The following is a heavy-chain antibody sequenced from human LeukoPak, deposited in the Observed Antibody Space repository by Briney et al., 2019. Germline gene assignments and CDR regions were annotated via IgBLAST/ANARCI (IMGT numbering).Heavy chain of an antibody. CDR3: ARVGYYDSSNYYAYFQH. CDR1: GFTFSSYW. J-gene: IGHJ1*01. CDR2: INSEGTDI. D-gene: IGHD3-22*01. Sequence: PGGSLRLSCAASGFTFSSYWMHWVRQAPGKGLEWVARINSEGTDISYGDSVKGRFTISRDNAKNTLYLQMNSLRVEDTAVYYCARVGYYDSSNYYAYFQHWGQGTLVTVSS. V-gene: IGHV3-74*01.